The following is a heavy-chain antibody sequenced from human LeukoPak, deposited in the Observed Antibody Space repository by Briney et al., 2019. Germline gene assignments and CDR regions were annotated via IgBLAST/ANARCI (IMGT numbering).Heavy chain of an antibody. J-gene: IGHJ4*02. CDR1: GGSISSYY. CDR2: IYYSGST. V-gene: IGHV4-59*01. CDR3: ARAAVGSFDY. Sequence: SETLSLTCSVSGGSISSYYWSWIRQPPGKGLEWIGYIYYSGSTNYDPSLKSRVTISVDTSKNQFSLKLSSVTAADTAVYYCARAAVGSFDYWGQGTLVTVSS. D-gene: IGHD4-23*01.